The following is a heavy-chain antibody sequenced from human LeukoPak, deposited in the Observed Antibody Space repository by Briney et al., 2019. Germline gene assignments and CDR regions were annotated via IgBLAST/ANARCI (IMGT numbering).Heavy chain of an antibody. D-gene: IGHD1-26*01. CDR1: GGSISSYY. J-gene: IGHJ6*02. V-gene: IGHV4-59*01. CDR3: ARASGGAHYDGMDV. Sequence: PSETLSLTCTVSGGSISSYYWSWIRQPPGKGLEWIGYIYYSGSTNYNPSLKSRVTISVDTSKNQFPLKLSSVTAADTAVYYCARASGGAHYDGMDVWGQGTTVTVSS. CDR2: IYYSGST.